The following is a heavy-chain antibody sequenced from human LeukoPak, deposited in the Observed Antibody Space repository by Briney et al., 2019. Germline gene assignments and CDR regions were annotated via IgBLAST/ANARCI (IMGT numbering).Heavy chain of an antibody. V-gene: IGHV3-23*01. Sequence: PSETLSLTCAVSGGSISSGGYSWSWVRQAPGKGLEWVSAISGSGGSTYYADSVKGRFTISRDNSKNTLYLQMNSLRAEDTAVYYCAKDRIPENYYDSSGYYYGYFQHWGQGTLVTVSS. J-gene: IGHJ1*01. CDR2: ISGSGGST. CDR3: AKDRIPENYYDSSGYYYGYFQH. CDR1: GGSISSGGYS. D-gene: IGHD3-22*01.